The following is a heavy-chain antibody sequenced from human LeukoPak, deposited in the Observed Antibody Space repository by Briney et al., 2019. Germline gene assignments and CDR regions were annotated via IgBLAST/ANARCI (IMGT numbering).Heavy chain of an antibody. CDR2: ISGSGGST. Sequence: GGSLRLSCAASGITFSSYAMSWVRQAPGKGLEWVSAISGSGGSTYYADSVKGRFTISRDNSKNTLYLQMNSLRAEDTAVYYCAKELGRDLLWFGEASYYYYGMDVWGQGTTVTVSS. CDR3: AKELGRDLLWFGEASYYYYGMDV. J-gene: IGHJ6*02. CDR1: GITFSSYA. V-gene: IGHV3-23*01. D-gene: IGHD3-10*01.